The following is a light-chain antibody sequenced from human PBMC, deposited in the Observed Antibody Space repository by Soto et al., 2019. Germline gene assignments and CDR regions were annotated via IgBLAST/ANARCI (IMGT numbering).Light chain of an antibody. CDR3: QQYGSSPET. CDR1: QSVSSSY. J-gene: IGKJ1*01. Sequence: IVLPQSPGTLSLSPAENYTHPYSSSQSVSSSYLAWYQQKPGQAPRLLIYGASSRATGIPDRFSGSGSGTDFTLTISRLEPEDFAVYYCQQYGSSPETFGQGTKVDIK. CDR2: GAS. V-gene: IGKV3-20*01.